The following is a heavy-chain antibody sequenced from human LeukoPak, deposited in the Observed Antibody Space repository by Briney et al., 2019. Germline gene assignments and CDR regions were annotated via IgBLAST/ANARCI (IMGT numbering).Heavy chain of an antibody. CDR1: GFTFSSYA. CDR2: ISGGGIST. J-gene: IGHJ6*02. V-gene: IGHV3-23*01. Sequence: PGGSLRLSCAASGFTFSSYAMSWVRQAPEKGLEWVSAISGGGISTCYADSVKGRFTISRDNSKNTLYLQMNSLRAEDTAVYYCAKDRGAYGDYSYYYYGMDVWGQGATVTVSS. CDR3: AKDRGAYGDYSYYYYGMDV. D-gene: IGHD4-17*01.